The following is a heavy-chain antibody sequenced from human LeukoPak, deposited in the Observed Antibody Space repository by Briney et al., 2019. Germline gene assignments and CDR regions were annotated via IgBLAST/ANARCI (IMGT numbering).Heavy chain of an antibody. CDR2: IYHSGNT. J-gene: IGHJ4*02. V-gene: IGHV4-38-2*02. CDR3: ARSPSGSYPD. Sequence: SETLSLTCTVSGYSISSGYYWGWIRQPPGKGLEWIGSIYHSGNTSYNLSLKRRVTMSIDTSKNHFPLRLSSMTAADTATYYCARSPSGSYPDWGQGTLVTVSS. CDR1: GYSISSGYY. D-gene: IGHD1-26*01.